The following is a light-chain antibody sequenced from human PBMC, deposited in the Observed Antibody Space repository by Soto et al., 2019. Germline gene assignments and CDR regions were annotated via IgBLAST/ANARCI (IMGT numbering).Light chain of an antibody. CDR3: QSYDSSLSAFYV. CDR1: SSNIGAGYD. CDR2: GNS. J-gene: IGLJ1*01. V-gene: IGLV1-40*01. Sequence: QSVLTQPPSVSGAPGQRVTISCTGSSSNIGAGYDVHWYQQLPGTAPKLLIYGNSNRPSGVPDRLSGSKSGTSASLAITGLQAADESDSYGQSYDSSLSAFYVFGTGTKLTVL.